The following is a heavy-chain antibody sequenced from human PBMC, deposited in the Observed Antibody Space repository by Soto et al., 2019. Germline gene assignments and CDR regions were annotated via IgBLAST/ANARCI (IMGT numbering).Heavy chain of an antibody. CDR1: GFTFSSYG. Sequence: QVQLVESGGGVVQPGRSLRLSCAASGFTFSSYGMHWVRQAPGKGLEWVAVIWYDGSNKYYADSVKGRFTISRDNSKNTLYLQMNSLRAKDTAVYYCARDPGYSYGGVYWGQGTLVTVSS. CDR2: IWYDGSNK. CDR3: ARDPGYSYGGVY. J-gene: IGHJ4*02. V-gene: IGHV3-33*01. D-gene: IGHD5-18*01.